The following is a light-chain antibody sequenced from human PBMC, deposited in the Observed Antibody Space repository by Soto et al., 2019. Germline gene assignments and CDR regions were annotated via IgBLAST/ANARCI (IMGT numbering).Light chain of an antibody. CDR3: QHTFRTLT. V-gene: IGKV1-39*01. Sequence: DIQMTQSPSSLSASVGDRVTITGRASQSISSYLNWYQQKPGKVPKLLIYAASSLQSGVPSRFSGSGSGTDFTLTISSLQPEALATYYCQHTFRTLTFSQGTKLEIK. CDR2: AAS. J-gene: IGKJ2*01. CDR1: QSISSY.